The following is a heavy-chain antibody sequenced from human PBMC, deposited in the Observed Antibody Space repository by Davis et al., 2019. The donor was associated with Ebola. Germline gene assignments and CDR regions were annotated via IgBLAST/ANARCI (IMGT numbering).Heavy chain of an antibody. Sequence: GESLKISCVASGFPFHKYSMSWARQAPGRALEWVANMWQNGSQIYYADSVRGRFIISRDNPKNSLYLQMNSLRVDDAALYYCARDNWSYVGFDSWGHSTLVSVSS. CDR3: ARDNWSYVGFDS. CDR2: MWQNGSQI. V-gene: IGHV3-7*01. CDR1: GFPFHKYS. J-gene: IGHJ4*01. D-gene: IGHD1-1*01.